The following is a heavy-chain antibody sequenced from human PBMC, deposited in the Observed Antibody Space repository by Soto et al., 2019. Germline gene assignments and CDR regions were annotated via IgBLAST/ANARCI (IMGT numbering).Heavy chain of an antibody. CDR2: TYYRSKGYN. CDR3: ARVNWNLGYYGMDV. V-gene: IGHV6-1*01. Sequence: SQTLSRTCAISGDSVSSNIAAWNWIRQSPSRGLDWQGRTYYRSKGYNDYAVSVKSRITINPDTSKNQFSLQLNSVTPEDTAVYYCARVNWNLGYYGMDVWGQGTTVTVSS. J-gene: IGHJ6*02. D-gene: IGHD1-7*01. CDR1: GDSVSSNIAA.